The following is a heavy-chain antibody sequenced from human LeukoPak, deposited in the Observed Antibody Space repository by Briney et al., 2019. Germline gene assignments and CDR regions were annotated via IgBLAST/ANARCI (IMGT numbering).Heavy chain of an antibody. CDR1: GXTFTNAW. D-gene: IGHD3/OR15-3a*01. CDR2: IKSKTDGGTA. V-gene: IGHV3-15*01. J-gene: IGHJ4*02. Sequence: PGGSLRLSCAASGXTFTNAWMSWGLRASGKGVEWRGRIKSKTDGGTADYSAPVKGRFTISRDDSKITLYLRMVSVATEDASDFYCPTEDWVCWGQGTPVRVPS. CDR3: PTEDWVC.